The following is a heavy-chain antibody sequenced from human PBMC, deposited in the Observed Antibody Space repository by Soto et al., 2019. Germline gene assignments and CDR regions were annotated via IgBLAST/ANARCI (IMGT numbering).Heavy chain of an antibody. D-gene: IGHD3-22*01. CDR2: IKSKTDGGTT. V-gene: IGHV3-15*07. CDR3: TSTMYYYDSSGYYYRSSYYYYGMDV. J-gene: IGHJ6*02. CDR1: GFTFSNAW. Sequence: GGSLRLSCAASGFTFSNAWMNWVRQAPGKGLEWVGRIKSKTDGGTTDYAAPVKGRFTISRDDSKNTLYLQMNSLKTEDTAVYYCTSTMYYYDSSGYYYRSSYYYYGMDVWGQGTTVTVSS.